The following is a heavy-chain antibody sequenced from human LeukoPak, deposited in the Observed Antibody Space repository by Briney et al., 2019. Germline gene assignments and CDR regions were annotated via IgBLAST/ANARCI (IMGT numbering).Heavy chain of an antibody. CDR1: GFTFSSYA. Sequence: GGSLRLSCAASGFTFSSYAMSWVRQAPGKGLEWVSAIIGSGGSTYYADSVKGRFTISRDNSKNTLYLQMSSLRAEDTAVYYCAALFGVVXGXTXXWGQXTLV. J-gene: IGHJ4*02. V-gene: IGHV3-23*01. CDR3: AALFGVVXGXTXX. D-gene: IGHD3-3*01. CDR2: IIGSGGST.